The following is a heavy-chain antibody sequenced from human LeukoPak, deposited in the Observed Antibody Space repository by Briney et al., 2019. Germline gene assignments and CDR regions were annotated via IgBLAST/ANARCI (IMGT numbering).Heavy chain of an antibody. V-gene: IGHV5-51*01. D-gene: IGHD2-2*01. J-gene: IGHJ3*02. CDR3: ASRKGYCSSTSCRDAFDI. Sequence: GGSLKISCKASGYTFTDYWIGGVRQLPGRGLEGVGIVWPVDFRATYSPSFQGHVTFSVDKSTTPAYLQWDSLKASDTAMYDCASRKGYCSSTSCRDAFDIWGQGTMVTVSS. CDR1: GYTFTDYW. CDR2: VWPVDFRA.